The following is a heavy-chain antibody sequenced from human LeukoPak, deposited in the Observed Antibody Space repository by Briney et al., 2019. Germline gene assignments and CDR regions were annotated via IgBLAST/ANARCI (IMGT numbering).Heavy chain of an antibody. CDR2: IYYSGST. V-gene: IGHV4-39*07. D-gene: IGHD1-26*01. J-gene: IGHJ4*02. CDR3: ASRENY. Sequence: SETLSLTCTVSAGSIGSSSYYWGWIRQPPGKGLEWIGSIYYSGSTYYNPSLNSRVTISVDTTKNQFSLKLSTVTAADTAVYYCASRENYWGQGTLVTVSS. CDR1: AGSIGSSSYY.